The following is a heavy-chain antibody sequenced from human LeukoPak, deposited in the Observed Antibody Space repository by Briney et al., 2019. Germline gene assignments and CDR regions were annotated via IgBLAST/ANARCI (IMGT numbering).Heavy chain of an antibody. V-gene: IGHV1-69*06. D-gene: IGHD5-18*01. Sequence: GASVKVSCKASGDTLNNYAVSWVRQAPGQGLEWIGGIIPVFDTANYAQKFQGRVTITADKSTSTVYMEFNSLRSEDTAIYFCARDGDTSMVTSWFDSWGQGSLVTVSS. CDR1: GDTLNNYA. CDR3: ARDGDTSMVTSWFDS. CDR2: IIPVFDTA. J-gene: IGHJ5*01.